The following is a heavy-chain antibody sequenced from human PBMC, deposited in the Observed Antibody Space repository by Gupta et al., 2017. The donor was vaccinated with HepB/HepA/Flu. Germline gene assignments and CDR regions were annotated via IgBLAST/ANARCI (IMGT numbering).Heavy chain of an antibody. CDR1: GSPFATLA. J-gene: IGHJ4*02. Sequence: GHLWEFGGGWVQPGGSLGLPCAPSGSPFATLARRRVGQAPGKGLEWVSAISGSGGSTYYADSVKGRFTISRDNSKNTLYLQMNSLRAEDTAVYYCAKEDSYGSRNFDYWGQGTLVTVSS. D-gene: IGHD5-18*01. V-gene: IGHV3-23*01. CDR2: ISGSGGST. CDR3: AKEDSYGSRNFDY.